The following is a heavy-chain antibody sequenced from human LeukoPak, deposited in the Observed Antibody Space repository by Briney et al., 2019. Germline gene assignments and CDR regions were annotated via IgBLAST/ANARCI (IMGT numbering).Heavy chain of an antibody. CDR3: ARAHRRDGYNLGDY. Sequence: ASVKVSCKASGYTFTSYYMHWVRQAPGQGLEWMGWINPNSGGTNYAQKFQGRVTMTRDTSISTAYMELSRPRSDDTAVYYCARAHRRDGYNLGDYWGQGTLVTVSS. D-gene: IGHD5-12*01. V-gene: IGHV1-2*02. J-gene: IGHJ4*02. CDR2: INPNSGGT. CDR1: GYTFTSYY.